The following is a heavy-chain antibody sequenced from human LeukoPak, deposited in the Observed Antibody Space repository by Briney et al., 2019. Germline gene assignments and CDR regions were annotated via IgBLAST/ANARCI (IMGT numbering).Heavy chain of an antibody. V-gene: IGHV3-33*01. CDR2: IRFDGSHV. J-gene: IGHJ4*02. CDR1: GFTFSSYG. D-gene: IGHD6-13*01. CDR3: ARWDISAADIDY. Sequence: RGSLRLSCAASGFTFSSYGMHWVRQSPGKGLGWVAVIRFDGSHVYYGDSVKGRFTISRDNSKKTLFLQMDSLRAEDTAVYYCARWDISAADIDYWGQGTLVTVSA.